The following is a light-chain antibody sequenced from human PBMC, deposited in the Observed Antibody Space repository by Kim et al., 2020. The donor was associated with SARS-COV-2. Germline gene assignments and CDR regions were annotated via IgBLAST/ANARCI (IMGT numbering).Light chain of an antibody. Sequence: SSELTQDPAVSVALGQTVRITCQGDSLRSYYASWXQQKPGQAPVLVIYGKNNRPSGIPDRFSGSSSGNTASLTITGAQAEDEADYYFNSRDSSGNLNWVF. CDR1: SLRSYY. J-gene: IGLJ3*02. CDR2: GKN. CDR3: NSRDSSGNLNWV. V-gene: IGLV3-19*01.